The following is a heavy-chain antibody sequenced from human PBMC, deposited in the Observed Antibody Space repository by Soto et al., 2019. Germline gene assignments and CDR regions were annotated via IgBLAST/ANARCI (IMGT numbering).Heavy chain of an antibody. V-gene: IGHV3-30*18. CDR3: AKQTVPHTNPFDI. J-gene: IGHJ3*02. Sequence: QVQLVESGGGVVQPGRSLRLSCAASGFTFSSYGIHWVRQAPGKGLEWVAVISYDASNKYYADSVKGRFTISRDNSKSTLYLQMNSLTAEDAAVYHGAKQTVPHTNPFDIWGQETTVTVSS. D-gene: IGHD2-8*01. CDR2: ISYDASNK. CDR1: GFTFSSYG.